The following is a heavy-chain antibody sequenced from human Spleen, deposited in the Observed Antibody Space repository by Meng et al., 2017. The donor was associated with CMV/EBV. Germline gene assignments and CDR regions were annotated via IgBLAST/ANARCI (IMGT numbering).Heavy chain of an antibody. CDR2: ISSGSGTI. CDR1: GFTFSDYY. V-gene: IGHV3-11*01. D-gene: IGHD2-21*02. J-gene: IGHJ6*02. CDR3: AREALTYYGMDV. Sequence: GESLKISCTGSGFTFSDYYMSWIRQAPGKGLEWLSYISSGSGTISYADSVKGRFTISRDNAKNSLYLQMNSLRAEDTAVYYCAREALTYYGMDVWGQGTTVTVSS.